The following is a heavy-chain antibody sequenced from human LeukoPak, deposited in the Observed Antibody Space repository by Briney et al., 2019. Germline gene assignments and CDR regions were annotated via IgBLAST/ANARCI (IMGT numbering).Heavy chain of an antibody. D-gene: IGHD6-13*01. CDR1: GFTFSSYA. CDR3: AKDISFGSSWHTAFDY. Sequence: PGGSLRLSCAASGFTFSSYAMSWVRQAPGKGLEWVSAISGSGGSTYYADSVKGRFTISRDNSKNTLYLQMNSLRAEDTAVYYCAKDISFGSSWHTAFDYWGQGTLVTVSS. J-gene: IGHJ4*02. V-gene: IGHV3-23*01. CDR2: ISGSGGST.